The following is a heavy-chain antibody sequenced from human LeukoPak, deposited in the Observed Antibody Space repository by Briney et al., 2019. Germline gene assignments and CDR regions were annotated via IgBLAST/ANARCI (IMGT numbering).Heavy chain of an antibody. V-gene: IGHV1-2*02. Sequence: GASVKVSCKASGYTFSGYYIFWVRRAPGQGLEWMGWINPNSGGTKYAQKFQGRVTMTRDTSITTAYMGLSRLRSDDTAVYYCAKGRVVAGSKSLTYHWFDPWGQGTLVTVSS. CDR3: AKGRVVAGSKSLTYHWFDP. CDR2: INPNSGGT. D-gene: IGHD6-19*01. CDR1: GYTFSGYY. J-gene: IGHJ5*02.